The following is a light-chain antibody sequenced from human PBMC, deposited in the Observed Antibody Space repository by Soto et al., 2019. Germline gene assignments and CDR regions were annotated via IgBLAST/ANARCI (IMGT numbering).Light chain of an antibody. Sequence: QSPLTQPPSLSATPGQRVNISCSGSFSNIGDNAVNWYQQLPGAAPKLLIYLNDQRPSGVPDRFSVSKSGTSAFLAISGLQSEDQADYYCAAWDESLNALFGTGTKVTVL. CDR2: LND. CDR3: AAWDESLNAL. V-gene: IGLV1-44*01. J-gene: IGLJ1*01. CDR1: FSNIGDNA.